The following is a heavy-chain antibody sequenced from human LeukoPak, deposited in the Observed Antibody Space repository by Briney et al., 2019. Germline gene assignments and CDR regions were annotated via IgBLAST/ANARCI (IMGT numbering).Heavy chain of an antibody. CDR3: ARDPPGNYYDSSGYSVYFDY. CDR2: ISAYNGNT. CDR1: GYTFTSYG. J-gene: IGHJ4*02. D-gene: IGHD3-22*01. V-gene: IGHV1-18*01. Sequence: ASVKVSCKASGYTFTSYGISWVRQAPGQGLEWMGWISAYNGNTNYAQKLQGRVTMTTDTSTSTAYMELSSLRYDDTAVYYCARDPPGNYYDSSGYSVYFDYWGQGTLVTVSS.